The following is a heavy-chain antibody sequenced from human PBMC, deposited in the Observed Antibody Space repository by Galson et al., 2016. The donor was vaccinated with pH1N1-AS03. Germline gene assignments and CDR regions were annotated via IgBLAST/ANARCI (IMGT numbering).Heavy chain of an antibody. Sequence: SLRLSCAASGFGFNIYAVSWVRQAPGKGLQWVSGISGSGAGIYYADSLKGRFSISRDNSRNTLYLQVNGLRAEDTAVYFCAAGILQQLAYYFTYWGQGTLVTVSS. D-gene: IGHD6-13*01. J-gene: IGHJ4*02. V-gene: IGHV3-23*01. CDR1: GFGFNIYA. CDR3: AAGILQQLAYYFTY. CDR2: ISGSGAGI.